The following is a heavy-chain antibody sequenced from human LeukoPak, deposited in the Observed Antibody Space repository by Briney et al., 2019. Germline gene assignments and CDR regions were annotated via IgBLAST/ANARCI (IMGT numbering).Heavy chain of an antibody. Sequence: ASVKVSCKASGYTFTSYDINWVRQATGLGLEWMGWMNPNSGNTGYAQKFQGRVTMTRNTSISTAYMELSSLRSEDTAVYYCARSVSSGYYYNWFDPWGQGTLVTVSS. CDR2: MNPNSGNT. CDR3: ARSVSSGYYYNWFDP. V-gene: IGHV1-8*01. CDR1: GYTFTSYD. D-gene: IGHD3-22*01. J-gene: IGHJ5*02.